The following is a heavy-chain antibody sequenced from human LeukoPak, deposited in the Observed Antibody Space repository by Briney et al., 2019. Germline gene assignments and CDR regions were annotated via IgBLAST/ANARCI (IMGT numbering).Heavy chain of an antibody. D-gene: IGHD3-22*01. V-gene: IGHV1-18*01. CDR3: ARDLTHRRNYDNSGYQIVPAF. J-gene: IGHJ4*02. CDR2: ISGYNGHT. CDR1: GYSFPNYG. Sequence: ASVKVSCKASGYSFPNYGISWVRQAPGQGLEWMGWISGYNGHTKYAQKFQGRVTMTTDTSTSTAYMELRSLRSDDTAVYFCARDLTHRRNYDNSGYQIVPAFWGQGTLVTVSS.